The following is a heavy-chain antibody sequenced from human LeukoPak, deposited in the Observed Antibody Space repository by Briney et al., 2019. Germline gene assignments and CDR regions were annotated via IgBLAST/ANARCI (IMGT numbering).Heavy chain of an antibody. J-gene: IGHJ3*02. D-gene: IGHD3-3*01. V-gene: IGHV1-69*05. CDR3: ASPRSGYSVGYAFDI. CDR2: IIPIFGTA. CDR1: GGTFSSYA. Sequence: ASVKVSCKASGGTFSSYAISWVRQAPGQGLEWMGGIIPIFGTANYAQKFQGRVTITTDESTSTAYMELSSLRSEDTAVYYCASPRSGYSVGYAFDIWGQGTMVTVSS.